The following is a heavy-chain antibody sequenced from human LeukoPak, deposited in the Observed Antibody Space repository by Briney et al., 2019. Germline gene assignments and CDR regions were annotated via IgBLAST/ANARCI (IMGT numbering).Heavy chain of an antibody. CDR2: LNADGNSI. J-gene: IGHJ4*02. V-gene: IGHV3-74*01. CDR1: GFTFSSYE. CDR3: AGAYSAYDPFDY. Sequence: GGSLRLSCAASGFTFSSYEVNWVRQAPGKGLVWVSRLNADGNSITYADSVRGRFTISRDNAKNTVHLQMNSLRVEDTAIYFCAGAYSAYDPFDYWGQGILVTVSS. D-gene: IGHD5-12*01.